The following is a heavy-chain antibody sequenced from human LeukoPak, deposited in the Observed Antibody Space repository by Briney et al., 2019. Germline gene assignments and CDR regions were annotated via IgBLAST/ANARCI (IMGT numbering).Heavy chain of an antibody. CDR2: ISSSSSYI. CDR1: GFTFSSYS. CDR3: ARNGQASAYYYDSSGYALTDY. V-gene: IGHV3-21*01. J-gene: IGHJ4*02. Sequence: GGSLRLSCAASGFTFSSYSMNWVRQAPGKGLEWVSSISSSSSYIYYADSVKGRFTISRDNAKNSLYLQMNSPRAEDTAVYYCARNGQASAYYYDSSGYALTDYWGQGTLVTVSS. D-gene: IGHD3-22*01.